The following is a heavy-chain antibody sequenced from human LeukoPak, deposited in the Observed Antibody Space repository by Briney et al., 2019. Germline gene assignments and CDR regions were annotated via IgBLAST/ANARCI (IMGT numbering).Heavy chain of an antibody. Sequence: SVKVSCKASGYTFTSYAMHWVRQAPGQGLEWMGWITPSGGTNYPQKFQGRVTMTRDTSINTAYMELSRLSSDDTAVYFCAREGVSSSAYWGQGTLVTVSS. CDR1: GYTFTSYA. CDR3: AREGVSSSAY. J-gene: IGHJ4*02. V-gene: IGHV1-2*02. CDR2: ITPSGGT. D-gene: IGHD6-6*01.